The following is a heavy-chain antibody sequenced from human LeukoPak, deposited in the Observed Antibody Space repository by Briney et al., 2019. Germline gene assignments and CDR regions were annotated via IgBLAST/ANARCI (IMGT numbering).Heavy chain of an antibody. V-gene: IGHV3-21*01. J-gene: IGHJ3*02. CDR2: ISSSSRYI. Sequence: GGSLRLSCAASGFTFSSYAMSWVRQAPGKGLEWVSSISSSSRYIYYADSVKGRFTISRDNAKNSLYLQMNSLRAEDTAVYYCARDHPYYYDSSGYYRGAFDIWGQGTMVTVSS. D-gene: IGHD3-22*01. CDR3: ARDHPYYYDSSGYYRGAFDI. CDR1: GFTFSSYA.